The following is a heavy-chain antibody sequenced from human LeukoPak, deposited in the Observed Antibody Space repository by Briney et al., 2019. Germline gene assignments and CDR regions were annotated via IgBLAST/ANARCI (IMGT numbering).Heavy chain of an antibody. J-gene: IGHJ4*02. D-gene: IGHD3-22*01. V-gene: IGHV4-38-2*02. CDR2: IYPSGST. Sequence: PSETLSLTCTVSGYSISNGYYWGWIRQPPGTGLEWIGSIYPSGSTFYNPSLKSRVTISVDTSKNQFSLRLSSVTAADTAVYYCARASYSYDISGWVPFDYWGQGTLVTVSS. CDR3: ARASYSYDISGWVPFDY. CDR1: GYSISNGYY.